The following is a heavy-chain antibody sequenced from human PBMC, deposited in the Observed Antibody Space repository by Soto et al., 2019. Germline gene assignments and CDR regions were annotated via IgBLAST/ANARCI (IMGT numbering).Heavy chain of an antibody. V-gene: IGHV1-18*04. CDR1: GYTFTSYG. Sequence: QVQLVQSGAEVKKPGASVKVSCKASGYTFTSYGISWVRQAPGQGLEWMGWISAYNGNTNYAQKLQGRVTITTDTATSTDYKELRSLRSEDTAVYYCAREGGVYCSCGSCYHDYWGQGTLVTVSS. J-gene: IGHJ4*02. CDR2: ISAYNGNT. D-gene: IGHD2-15*01. CDR3: AREGGVYCSCGSCYHDY.